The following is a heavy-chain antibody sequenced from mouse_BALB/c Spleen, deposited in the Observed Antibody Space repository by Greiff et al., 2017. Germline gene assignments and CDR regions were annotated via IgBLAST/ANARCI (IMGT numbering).Heavy chain of an antibody. Sequence: VESGGGLVKPGGSLKLSCAASGFAFSSYDMSWVRQTPEKRLEWVAYISSGGGSTYYPDTVKGRFTISRDNAKNTLYLQMSSLKSEDTAMYYCARRSGNYYWYFDVWGAGTTVTVSS. CDR1: GFAFSSYD. CDR3: ARRSGNYYWYFDV. CDR2: ISSGGGST. J-gene: IGHJ1*01. D-gene: IGHD2-1*01. V-gene: IGHV5-12-1*01.